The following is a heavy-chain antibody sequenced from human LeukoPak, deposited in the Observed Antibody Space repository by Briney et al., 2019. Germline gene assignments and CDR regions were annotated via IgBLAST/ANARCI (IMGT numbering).Heavy chain of an antibody. J-gene: IGHJ4*02. V-gene: IGHV4-38-2*01. CDR1: GDSITSGYF. CDR2: VYHSGST. Sequence: PSETLSLTCSVSGDSITSGYFWGWIRQPPGKRPEWIGSVYHSGSTLYNPSLKSRVTISVDTSKNHFSLKLSSVTAADTAVYYCVRCRLYFDSGGPIDHWGQGTLVTVSS. D-gene: IGHD3-22*01. CDR3: VRCRLYFDSGGPIDH.